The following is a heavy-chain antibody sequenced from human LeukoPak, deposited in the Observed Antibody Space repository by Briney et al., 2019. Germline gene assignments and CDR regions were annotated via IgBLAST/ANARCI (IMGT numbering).Heavy chain of an antibody. D-gene: IGHD4-4*01. V-gene: IGHV4-39*07. CDR3: ARGPTAPNWFDP. Sequence: SETLSLTCTVSGGSISSGGYYWSWIRQPPGKGLEWIGEINHSGSTNYNPSLKSRVTISVDTSKNQFSLKLSSVTAADTAVYYCARGPTAPNWFDPWGQGTLVTVSS. J-gene: IGHJ5*02. CDR2: INHSGST. CDR1: GGSISSGGYY.